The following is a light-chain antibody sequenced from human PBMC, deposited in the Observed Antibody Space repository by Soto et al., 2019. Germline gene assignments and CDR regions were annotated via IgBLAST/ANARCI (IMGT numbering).Light chain of an antibody. Sequence: DIQMTQSPSSLSASVGDRVTITCRASQSIGRFLNWYQQKPGKAPALLIYAASSLQSGVPSRFSGSGSGTDFTLTISRLQPEDFATYYCQQSYRPPPITFGQGTRLEIK. V-gene: IGKV1-39*01. J-gene: IGKJ5*01. CDR2: AAS. CDR3: QQSYRPPPIT. CDR1: QSIGRF.